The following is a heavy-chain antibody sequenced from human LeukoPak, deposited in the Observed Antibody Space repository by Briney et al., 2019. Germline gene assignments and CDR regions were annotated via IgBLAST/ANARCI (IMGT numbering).Heavy chain of an antibody. D-gene: IGHD6-19*01. Sequence: KTSETLSLTCTVSGGSISNYFWSWIRQAPGKGLEYIGFIYYSGNTNYNPSFKSRVTISVDTSKKQFSLKLSSVTAADTAAYYCARDLAYRSSLRGTFDIWGQGTKVTVSS. V-gene: IGHV4-59*01. CDR1: GGSISNYF. CDR2: IYYSGNT. CDR3: ARDLAYRSSLRGTFDI. J-gene: IGHJ3*02.